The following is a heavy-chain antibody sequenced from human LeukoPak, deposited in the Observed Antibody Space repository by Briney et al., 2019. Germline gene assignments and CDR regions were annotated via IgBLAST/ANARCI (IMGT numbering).Heavy chain of an antibody. V-gene: IGHV3-21*04. J-gene: IGHJ4*02. D-gene: IGHD1-7*01. CDR1: GFTFSSYS. Sequence: GGSLRLSCAASGFTFSSYSMNWVRQAPGKGLEWVSSISRSSSYIYYADSVKGRFTISRDNAKNSLFLQVNSLRAEDTAVYYCAKDERNWNYNLASQTYDWGQGTLVTVSS. CDR2: ISRSSSYI. CDR3: AKDERNWNYNLASQTYD.